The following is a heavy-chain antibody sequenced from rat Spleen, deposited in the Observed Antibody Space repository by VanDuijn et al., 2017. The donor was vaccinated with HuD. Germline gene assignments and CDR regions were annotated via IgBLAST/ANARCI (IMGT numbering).Heavy chain of an antibody. V-gene: IGHV5-25*01. Sequence: EVQLVESDGGLVQPGRSMKLSCAASGFTFSNYYMAWVRQAPTKGLEWVASISTGGGNTYSRDSVKGRFTISRDNAQSTLSLQMDSLRSEDTATYYCARRHYGYTDYFDYWGQGVMVTVSS. J-gene: IGHJ2*01. CDR3: ARRHYGYTDYFDY. CDR1: GFTFSNYY. CDR2: ISTGGGNT. D-gene: IGHD1-9*01.